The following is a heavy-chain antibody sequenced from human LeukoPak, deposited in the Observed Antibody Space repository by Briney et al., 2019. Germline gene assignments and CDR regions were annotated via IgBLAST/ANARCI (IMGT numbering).Heavy chain of an antibody. CDR2: ISSSGSTI. Sequence: GGSLRLSCAASGFTFSSYEMNWVRQAPGKGLEWVSYISSSGSTIYYADSVKGRFTISRDNAKNSLYLQMNSLRAEDTAVYYCARGDFEQQLVEGCGDAFDIWGQGTMVTVSS. CDR3: ARGDFEQQLVEGCGDAFDI. J-gene: IGHJ3*02. D-gene: IGHD6-13*01. CDR1: GFTFSSYE. V-gene: IGHV3-48*03.